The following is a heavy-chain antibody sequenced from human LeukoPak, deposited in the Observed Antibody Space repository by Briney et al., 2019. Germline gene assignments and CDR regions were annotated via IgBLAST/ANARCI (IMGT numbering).Heavy chain of an antibody. Sequence: GGSLRLSCAASGFTFSSYWMSWVRQTPGTGLEWVANIKQDGSEKYYVDSVKGRFTISRDNSKNTLYLQMSSLRAEDTALYYCAKPKYTVAASNFFDYWGQGTLVTVSS. D-gene: IGHD6-19*01. J-gene: IGHJ4*02. CDR2: IKQDGSEK. V-gene: IGHV3-7*05. CDR3: AKPKYTVAASNFFDY. CDR1: GFTFSSYW.